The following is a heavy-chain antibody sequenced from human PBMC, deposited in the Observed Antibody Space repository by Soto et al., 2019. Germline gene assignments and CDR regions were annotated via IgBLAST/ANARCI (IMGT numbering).Heavy chain of an antibody. Sequence: SETLSLTCTVSGGSISSSSYYWGWIRQPPGKGLEWIGSIFYSGSTYYNPSLKSRVTISVDTSKNQFSLKLSSVTAADTAVYYCARRRMDGDYEGYFDYWGQGTLVTVSS. CDR2: IFYSGST. D-gene: IGHD4-17*01. CDR3: ARRRMDGDYEGYFDY. J-gene: IGHJ4*02. V-gene: IGHV4-39*01. CDR1: GGSISSSSYY.